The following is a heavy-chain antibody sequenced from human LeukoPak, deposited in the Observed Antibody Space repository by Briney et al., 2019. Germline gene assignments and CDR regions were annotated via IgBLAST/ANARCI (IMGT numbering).Heavy chain of an antibody. CDR3: ATVDSSGYSQFDY. Sequence: GASVKVSCKASAYTFTSYDINWVRQATGQGLERMGWMNPNSGNTGYAQKFQGRVTITRNTSISTAYMELSSLRSEDTAVYYCATVDSSGYSQFDYWGQGTLVTVSS. J-gene: IGHJ4*02. CDR2: MNPNSGNT. CDR1: AYTFTSYD. V-gene: IGHV1-8*03. D-gene: IGHD3-22*01.